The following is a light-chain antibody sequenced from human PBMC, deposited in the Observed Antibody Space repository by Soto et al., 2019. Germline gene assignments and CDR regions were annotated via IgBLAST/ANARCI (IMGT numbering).Light chain of an antibody. Sequence: EIVLTQSPGTLSLSPGERATLSCRASQSVTNNYLAWYQRKPGQPPRLLIYGTSYRSTDIPRRFSGSGSWPDLTLAITRLEPEDFAVYYCQQYVSSPPTFGQGTKVEIK. CDR2: GTS. CDR3: QQYVSSPPT. J-gene: IGKJ1*01. V-gene: IGKV3-20*01. CDR1: QSVTNNY.